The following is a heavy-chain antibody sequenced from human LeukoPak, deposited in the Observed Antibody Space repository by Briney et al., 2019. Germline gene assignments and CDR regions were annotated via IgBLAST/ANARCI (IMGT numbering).Heavy chain of an antibody. D-gene: IGHD6-6*01. CDR1: GFTFSSYS. CDR2: ISSSSSTI. J-gene: IGHJ4*02. Sequence: GGSLRLSCAASGFTFSSYSMNWVRQAPGKGLEWVSYISSSSSTIHYADSVKGRFTISRDNAKNSLYLQMNSLRAEDTAVYYCARDGEQLGDFDYWGQGTLVTVSS. V-gene: IGHV3-48*01. CDR3: ARDGEQLGDFDY.